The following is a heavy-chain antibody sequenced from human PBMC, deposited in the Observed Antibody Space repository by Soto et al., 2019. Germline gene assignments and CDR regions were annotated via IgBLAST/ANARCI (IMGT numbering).Heavy chain of an antibody. CDR1: QFSFSSYW. D-gene: IGHD6-13*01. CDR3: VREPWGFSGTWYDY. Sequence: PGGSLRLSCAASQFSFSSYWMHWVRQVPGKGPAWVSRINHDGSKTEYADSVKGRFTISRDNTNHTLYLQMSSLRVEDTAMYYCVREPWGFSGTWYDYWGQGTLVTVSS. CDR2: INHDGSKT. J-gene: IGHJ4*02. V-gene: IGHV3-74*01.